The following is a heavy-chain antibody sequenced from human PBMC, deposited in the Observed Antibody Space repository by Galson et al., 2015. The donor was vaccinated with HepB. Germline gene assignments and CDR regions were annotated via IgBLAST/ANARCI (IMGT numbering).Heavy chain of an antibody. Sequence: SLRLSCAASGFTFSSYAMSWVRQAPGKGLEWVSGISGSGGSTYYADSVKGRFTISRDNSKNTLYLQMNSLRAEDTAVYYCAKDKASHFPAVGALDIWGQGTMVTVSS. J-gene: IGHJ3*02. V-gene: IGHV3-23*01. CDR2: ISGSGGST. CDR1: GFTFSSYA. CDR3: AKDKASHFPAVGALDI. D-gene: IGHD2-15*01.